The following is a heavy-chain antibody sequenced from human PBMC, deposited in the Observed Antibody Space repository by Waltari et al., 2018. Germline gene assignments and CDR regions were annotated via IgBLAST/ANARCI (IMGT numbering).Heavy chain of an antibody. D-gene: IGHD2-21*02. CDR3: ARLSPYTSSGDFFDP. V-gene: IGHV4-38-2*01. J-gene: IGHJ5*02. Sequence: QVQLQESGPRLVKPSETLSLTCSVSGFPIGSEYYWAWVRQSPGEGLGWIGSTYQSGSADYNPSLKGRVTISVDTSKNQFSLKLTSVTVADSGVYYCARLSPYTSSGDFFDPWGQGALVTVSS. CDR1: GFPIGSEYY. CDR2: TYQSGSA.